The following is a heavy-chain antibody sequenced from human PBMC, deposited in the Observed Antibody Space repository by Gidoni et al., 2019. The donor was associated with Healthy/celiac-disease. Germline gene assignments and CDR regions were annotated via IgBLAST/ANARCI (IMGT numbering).Heavy chain of an antibody. CDR3: ARDSDRARLYYYYGMDV. D-gene: IGHD6-6*01. J-gene: IGHJ6*02. V-gene: IGHV1-46*01. CDR1: GYTFTSYY. CDR2: INPSGGST. Sequence: QVQLVQSGAEVKKPGASVKVSCKASGYTFTSYYMHWVRQAPGQGLEWMGIINPSGGSTSYAQKFQGRVTMTRDTSTSRVYMELSSLRSEDTAVYYCARDSDRARLYYYYGMDVWGQGTTVTVSS.